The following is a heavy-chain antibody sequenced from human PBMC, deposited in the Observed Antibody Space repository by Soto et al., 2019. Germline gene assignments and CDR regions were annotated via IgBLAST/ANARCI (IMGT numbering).Heavy chain of an antibody. CDR2: IYRTGST. CDR1: GGSFTSNNW. CDR3: ASRDPGTSVDY. J-gene: IGHJ4*02. D-gene: IGHD1-7*01. V-gene: IGHV4-4*02. Sequence: SETLSLTCAVSGGSFTSNNWWTWVRQPPGQGLEWIGEIYRTGSTNYNPSLKSRGTISLDKSENQFSLKVTSLTAADTAVYYCASRDPGTSVDYWGQGTLVTVSS.